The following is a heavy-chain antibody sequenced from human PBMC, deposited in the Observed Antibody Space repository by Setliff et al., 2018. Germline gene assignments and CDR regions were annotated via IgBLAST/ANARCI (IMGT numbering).Heavy chain of an antibody. J-gene: IGHJ6*03. V-gene: IGHV1-69*13. CDR2: IIPIFGTT. D-gene: IGHD2-21*01. CDR3: ARLLGVDFQYYYLDI. CDR1: GGTFQNYG. Sequence: SVKVSCKASGGTFQNYGLTWVRQAPVQGLEWMGGIIPIFGTTNYAHSFKGRVTFTADDSTSTAYMDLSRLTSEDTAVYYCARLLGVDFQYYYLDIWGKGTTVTVAS.